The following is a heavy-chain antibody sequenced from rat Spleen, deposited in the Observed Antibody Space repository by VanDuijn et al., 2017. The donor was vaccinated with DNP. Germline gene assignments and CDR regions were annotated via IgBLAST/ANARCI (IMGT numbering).Heavy chain of an antibody. CDR2: ISTSGSRT. CDR3: ATGGPGNY. CDR1: GFTFSDYN. J-gene: IGHJ2*01. V-gene: IGHV5S10*01. Sequence: EVQLVESGGGLVQAGRSLKLSCAASGFTFSDYNMAWVRLAPKKGLEWVATISTSGSRTYYPDSVKGRFTISRDNAKSTLYLQMDSLRSEETATYYCATGGPGNYWGQGVMVTVSS. D-gene: IGHD1-4*01.